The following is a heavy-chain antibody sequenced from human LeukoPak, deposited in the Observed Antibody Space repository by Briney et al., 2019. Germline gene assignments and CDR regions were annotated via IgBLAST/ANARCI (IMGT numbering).Heavy chain of an antibody. CDR1: GFTFSSYA. J-gene: IGHJ4*02. D-gene: IGHD3-10*01. Sequence: SGRSLRLSCAASGFTFSSYAMHWVRQAPGKRLEWVAVISYDGSNKYYADSVKGRFTISRDNSKNTLYLQMNSLRAEDTAVYYCARGYGSGSYYNPFDYWGQGTLVTVSS. CDR2: ISYDGSNK. CDR3: ARGYGSGSYYNPFDY. V-gene: IGHV3-30*04.